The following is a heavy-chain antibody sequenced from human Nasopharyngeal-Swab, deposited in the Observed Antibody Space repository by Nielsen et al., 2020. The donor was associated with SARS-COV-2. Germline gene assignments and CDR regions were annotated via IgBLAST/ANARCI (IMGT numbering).Heavy chain of an antibody. Sequence: GESLKISCVASGFSIRSYWMSWVRQTPGKGLEWVANIKQDGSVKHSIDSVKGRFIISRDNAKNSMYLQMNSLRAEDTAVFYCARLIWGEYLYGMDVWGQGTTVTVSS. CDR3: ARLIWGEYLYGMDV. CDR1: GFSIRSYW. V-gene: IGHV3-7*01. D-gene: IGHD3-16*01. CDR2: IKQDGSVK. J-gene: IGHJ6*02.